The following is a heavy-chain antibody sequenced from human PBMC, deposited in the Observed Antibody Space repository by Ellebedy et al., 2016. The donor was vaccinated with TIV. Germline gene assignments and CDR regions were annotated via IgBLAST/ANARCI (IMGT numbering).Heavy chain of an antibody. D-gene: IGHD1-26*01. CDR1: GFTFSHFG. V-gene: IGHV3-23*01. J-gene: IGHJ1*01. CDR3: ANRPNGVGYLQR. CDR2: IIGSNSGGGSDT. Sequence: GGSLRLSXAASGFTFSHFGMSWVRQAPGKGLEWVSAIIGSNSGGGSDTFYADPVKGRFTISRDNSQNTLYLHMNSLRAEDTAIYYCANRPNGVGYLQRWGQGSLVIVSS.